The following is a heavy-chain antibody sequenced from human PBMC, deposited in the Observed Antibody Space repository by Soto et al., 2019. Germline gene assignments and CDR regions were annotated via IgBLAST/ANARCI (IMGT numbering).Heavy chain of an antibody. CDR3: ARGPLVVLNYFES. Sequence: QVQLVQSGAEVKKPGSSVKVSCKASGGTFRNYPINWVRQAPGQGLEWMGSIFPLTDIPDYAQNFQARLTISADKSTNTAYMELSCLTSDDTAMYFCARGPLVVLNYFESWGQGTLVTVSS. V-gene: IGHV1-69*02. CDR2: IFPLTDIP. J-gene: IGHJ4*02. CDR1: GGTFRNYP.